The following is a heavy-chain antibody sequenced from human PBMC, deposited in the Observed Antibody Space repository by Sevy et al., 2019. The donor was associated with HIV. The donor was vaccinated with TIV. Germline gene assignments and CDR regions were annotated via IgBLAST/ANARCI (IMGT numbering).Heavy chain of an antibody. Sequence: ASVKVSCKASGGTFSSYAISWVRQAPGQGLEWMGGIIPIFGTANYAKKFQGRVTITADESTSTAYMELSSLRSEDTAVYYCARVRRWLQSYEVVDYFDYWGQGTLVTVSS. CDR2: IIPIFGTA. CDR1: GGTFSSYA. V-gene: IGHV1-69*13. CDR3: ARVRRWLQSYEVVDYFDY. J-gene: IGHJ4*02. D-gene: IGHD5-12*01.